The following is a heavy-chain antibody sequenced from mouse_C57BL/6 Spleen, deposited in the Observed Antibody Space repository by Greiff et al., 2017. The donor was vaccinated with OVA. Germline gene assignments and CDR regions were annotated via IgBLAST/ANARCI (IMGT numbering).Heavy chain of an antibody. Sequence: QVQLQQSGAELARPGASVKLSCKASGYTFTSYGISWVKQRTGQGLEWIGEIYPRSGNTYYNEKFKGKATLTADKSSSTAYMELRSLTSEDSAVYFCARVYYGDLDYWGQGTTLTVSS. D-gene: IGHD2-13*01. V-gene: IGHV1-81*01. CDR3: ARVYYGDLDY. CDR2: IYPRSGNT. J-gene: IGHJ2*01. CDR1: GYTFTSYG.